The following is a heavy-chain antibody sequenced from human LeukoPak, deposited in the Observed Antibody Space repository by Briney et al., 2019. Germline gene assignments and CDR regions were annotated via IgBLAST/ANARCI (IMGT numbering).Heavy chain of an antibody. Sequence: SETLSLTCAVYGGSFSGYYWSWIRQPPGKGLEWIGEINHSGSTNYNPSLKSRVTISVDTSKNQFSLKLSSVTAADTAVYYCARELLSYYDFWSGKSTWFDPWGQETLVTVSS. V-gene: IGHV4-34*01. D-gene: IGHD3-3*01. CDR2: INHSGST. CDR3: ARELLSYYDFWSGKSTWFDP. J-gene: IGHJ5*02. CDR1: GGSFSGYY.